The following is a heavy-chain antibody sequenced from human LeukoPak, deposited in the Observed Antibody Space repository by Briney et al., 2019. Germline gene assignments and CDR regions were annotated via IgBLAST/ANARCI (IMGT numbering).Heavy chain of an antibody. V-gene: IGHV4-59*08. CDR2: IYYSGST. J-gene: IGHJ4*02. CDR3: ARRRFSGKSDY. CDR1: GGSISSHY. Sequence: SETLSLTCSVSGGSISSHYWSWIRQPPGKGLEWIGYIYYSGSTNYNPSLKSRVTISVDTSKNQFSLKLRSVTAADTAVYYCARRRFSGKSDYWGQGTLVTVSS. D-gene: IGHD1-26*01.